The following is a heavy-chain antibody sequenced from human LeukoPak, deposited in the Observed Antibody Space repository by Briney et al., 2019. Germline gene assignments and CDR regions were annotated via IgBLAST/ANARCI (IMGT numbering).Heavy chain of an antibody. V-gene: IGHV3-30*18. D-gene: IGHD1-26*01. J-gene: IGHJ4*02. CDR1: GFSFSTYG. CDR2: ISYDGSDK. CDR3: AKEVGTFTLDY. Sequence: PGRSLRLSCAASGFSFSTYGMHWVRQAPGKGLEWVTVISYDGSDKYYADSVKGRFTISRDNSRNTLYLQMNSLRVGDTAVYYCAKEVGTFTLDYWGQGTLVTVSS.